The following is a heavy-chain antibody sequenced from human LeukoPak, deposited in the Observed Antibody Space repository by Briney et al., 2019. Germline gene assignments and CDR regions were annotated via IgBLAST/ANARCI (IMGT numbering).Heavy chain of an antibody. D-gene: IGHD1-26*01. Sequence: GASLRLSCVASGFTFNRYAMSWVRQAPGKGLEWVSDINGSGAETLYADSVKGRFTIYRDNSRNTVYLQMNSLRAEDTAVYFCAKKNSVAGSFSKYYFDYWGQGTLVTVSS. CDR3: AKKNSVAGSFSKYYFDY. J-gene: IGHJ4*02. CDR1: GFTFNRYA. CDR2: INGSGAET. V-gene: IGHV3-23*01.